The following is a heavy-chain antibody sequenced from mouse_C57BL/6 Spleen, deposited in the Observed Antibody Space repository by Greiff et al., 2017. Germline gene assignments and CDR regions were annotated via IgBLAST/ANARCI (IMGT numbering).Heavy chain of an antibody. D-gene: IGHD1-1*01. J-gene: IGHJ2*01. CDR1: GYTFSSYW. CDR2: ISTNSGST. Sequence: QVQLQQPGAELVKPGASVKLSCKASGYTFSSYWMHWVKQRPGQGLEWIGKISTNSGSTNYNAKFKSKATMTVDKAYNTAYMQLTSLTSEDSAVYYCAWWVVEYYFDYWGQGTTLTVSS. CDR3: AWWVVEYYFDY. V-gene: IGHV1-64*01.